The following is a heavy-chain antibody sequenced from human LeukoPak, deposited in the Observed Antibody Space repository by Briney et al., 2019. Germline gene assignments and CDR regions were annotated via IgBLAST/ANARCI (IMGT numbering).Heavy chain of an antibody. CDR2: ISWNSGSI. J-gene: IGHJ5*02. CDR3: AKDFYDFWSGKGSWFDP. D-gene: IGHD3-3*01. CDR1: GFTFDDYA. Sequence: GRSLRLSCAASGFTFDDYAMHWVRHAPGKGLEWVSGISWNSGSIGYADSVEGRFTISRDNAKNSLYLQMNSLRAEDTALYYCAKDFYDFWSGKGSWFDPWGQGTLVTVSS. V-gene: IGHV3-9*01.